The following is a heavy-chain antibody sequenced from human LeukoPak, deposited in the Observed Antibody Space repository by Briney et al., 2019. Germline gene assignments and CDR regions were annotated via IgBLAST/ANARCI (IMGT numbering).Heavy chain of an antibody. CDR2: TSYDGNDT. CDR3: AKDPYYYGSGSYVGD. CDR1: GFTLSTFG. J-gene: IGHJ4*02. V-gene: IGHV3-30*18. Sequence: GGSLRLSCAASGFTLSTFGMHWVRQAPGKGLEWVAVTSYDGNDTYYADSVGGRFTVSRDNSKNTLYLQVNSLRAEDTAAYYCAKDPYYYGSGSYVGDWGQGTLVTVSS. D-gene: IGHD3-10*01.